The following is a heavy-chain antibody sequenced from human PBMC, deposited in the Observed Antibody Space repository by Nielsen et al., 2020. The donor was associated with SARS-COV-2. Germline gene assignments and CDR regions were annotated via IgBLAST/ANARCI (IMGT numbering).Heavy chain of an antibody. Sequence: GESLKISCTASGFMFRAYGMHWVRQAPGKGPEWLAVIWYDDHNRYYADSVKGRFTISRDNSKNTLYLQMNSLRAEDTAVYYCAKAGWEPLGAFDIWGQGTMVTVSS. CDR1: GFMFRAYG. J-gene: IGHJ3*02. CDR2: IWYDDHNR. D-gene: IGHD1-26*01. V-gene: IGHV3-30*02. CDR3: AKAGWEPLGAFDI.